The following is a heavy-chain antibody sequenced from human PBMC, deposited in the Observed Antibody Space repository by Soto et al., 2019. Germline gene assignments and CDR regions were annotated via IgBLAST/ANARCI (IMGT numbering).Heavy chain of an antibody. CDR2: ISYDGSNK. CDR1: GFTFSSYA. J-gene: IGHJ4*02. V-gene: IGHV3-30-3*01. Sequence: GGSLRLSCAASGFTFSSYAMHWVRQAPGKGLEWVAVISYDGSNKYYADSVKGRFSISRDNSKNTLYLQMNSLRAEDTAVYYCARDPNPGIAAAGPLFDYWGQGTLVTVSS. D-gene: IGHD6-13*01. CDR3: ARDPNPGIAAAGPLFDY.